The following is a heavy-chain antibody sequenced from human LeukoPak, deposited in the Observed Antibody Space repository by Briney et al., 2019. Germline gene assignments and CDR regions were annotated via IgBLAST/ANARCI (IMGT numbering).Heavy chain of an antibody. J-gene: IGHJ4*02. Sequence: PSETLSLTCTVSGASISSYYWSWIRQPAGKGLEWIGRIHTSGGTRYNPSLKSRITMSVDASKNQFSLKLSSVTAADTAVYYCARDLALGYCPSSRCSSPLFDYWGQGTLVTVSS. CDR1: GASISSYY. D-gene: IGHD2-2*01. V-gene: IGHV4-4*07. CDR3: ARDLALGYCPSSRCSSPLFDY. CDR2: IHTSGGT.